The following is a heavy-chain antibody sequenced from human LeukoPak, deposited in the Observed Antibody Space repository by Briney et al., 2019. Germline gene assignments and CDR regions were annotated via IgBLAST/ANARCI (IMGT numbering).Heavy chain of an antibody. CDR3: AKETYYDFWSGYGMDV. CDR2: ISGSGGST. J-gene: IGHJ6*02. D-gene: IGHD3-3*01. Sequence: GGSLRLSCAASGFTFSSYAMSWVRQAPGKGREWVSAISGSGGSTYYADSVKGRFTISRDNSKNTLYLQMNSLRAEDTAVYYCAKETYYDFWSGYGMDVWGQGTTVTVSS. V-gene: IGHV3-23*01. CDR1: GFTFSSYA.